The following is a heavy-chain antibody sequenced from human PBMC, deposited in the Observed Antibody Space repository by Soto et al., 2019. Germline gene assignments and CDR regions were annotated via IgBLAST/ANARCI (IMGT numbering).Heavy chain of an antibody. Sequence: QVQLVQSGGNVVQPGRSLRLSCAASGFTFSNYGMHWVRQAPGKGLEWLAFISHDGSNTYYADSVKERFTISRDNSKNTLYLQLYSLRAEYTAVFYCAPEPKLQLWLYYCDYWGRGTLVTVSS. CDR1: GFTFSNYG. J-gene: IGHJ4*02. CDR2: ISHDGSNT. V-gene: IGHV3-30*03. D-gene: IGHD5-18*01. CDR3: APEPKLQLWLYYCDY.